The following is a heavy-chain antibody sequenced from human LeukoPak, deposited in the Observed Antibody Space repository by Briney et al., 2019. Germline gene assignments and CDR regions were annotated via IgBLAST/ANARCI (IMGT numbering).Heavy chain of an antibody. Sequence: GGSLRLSCAASGFSVSEYYVTWVRQAPGKGLEWISYITRENWIYYSDSVKGRFTISRDNAKNSLYLQMNSLRAEDTAVYYCARETVHYGMDVWGKGTTVTVSS. CDR3: ARETVHYGMDV. J-gene: IGHJ6*04. V-gene: IGHV3-69-1*01. D-gene: IGHD2-21*02. CDR1: GFSVSEYY. CDR2: ITRENWI.